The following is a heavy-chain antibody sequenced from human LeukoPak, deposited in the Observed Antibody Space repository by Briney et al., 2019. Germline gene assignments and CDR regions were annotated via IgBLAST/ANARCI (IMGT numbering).Heavy chain of an antibody. CDR2: ISGGSSTI. CDR3: ARRDYGSGSFFGIDY. CDR1: GFTFSSYT. J-gene: IGHJ4*02. Sequence: GGSLRLSCAASGFTFSSYTMHCVRQAPGKGLEWISSISGGSSTIYYADSVEGRFTISRDNARNSLYLQMNSLRDEDTAVYYCARRDYGSGSFFGIDYWGQGTLVTVSS. D-gene: IGHD3-10*01. V-gene: IGHV3-48*02.